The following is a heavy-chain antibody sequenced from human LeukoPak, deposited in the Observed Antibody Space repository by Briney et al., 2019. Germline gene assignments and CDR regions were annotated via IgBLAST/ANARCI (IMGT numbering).Heavy chain of an antibody. D-gene: IGHD3-3*01. V-gene: IGHV4-59*08. J-gene: IGHJ6*03. CDR3: ARQESGPYHYMDC. CDR2: VYYSVST. Sequence: KPSETLSLSCSVSGGSISSYYWTWIRQAPGKGLEWIGYVYYSVSTNYNPSLKSRVSISQDTSKNQVSLKLSSVTAADTAVYYCARQESGPYHYMDCWGKGTTVTVSS. CDR1: GGSISSYY.